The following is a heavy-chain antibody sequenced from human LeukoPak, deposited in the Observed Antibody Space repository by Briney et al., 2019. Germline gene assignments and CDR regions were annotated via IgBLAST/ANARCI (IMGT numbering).Heavy chain of an antibody. CDR2: IYYSGST. V-gene: IGHV4-39*07. CDR1: GGSISSSSYY. J-gene: IGHJ5*02. CDR3: ARAPKGTTPWFDP. D-gene: IGHD1-1*01. Sequence: SETLSLTCTVSGGSISSSSYYWGWIRQPPGKGLEWIGSIYYSGSTYYNPSLKSRVTISVDTSKNQFSLKLSSVTAADTAVYYCARAPKGTTPWFDPWGQGTLVTVSS.